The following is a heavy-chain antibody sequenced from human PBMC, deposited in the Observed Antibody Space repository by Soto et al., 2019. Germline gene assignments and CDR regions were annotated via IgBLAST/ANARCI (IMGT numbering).Heavy chain of an antibody. V-gene: IGHV3-23*01. CDR3: AKAQQSTSIWSGYYNHYYYYGMDV. Sequence: GGSLRLSCAASGFTFSSYAMSWVRQAPGKGLEWVSAISGSGGSTYYADSVKGRFTISRDNSKNTLYLQMNSLRAEDTAVYYCAKAQQSTSIWSGYYNHYYYYGMDVWGQGTTVTVSS. CDR2: ISGSGGST. J-gene: IGHJ6*02. D-gene: IGHD3-3*01. CDR1: GFTFSSYA.